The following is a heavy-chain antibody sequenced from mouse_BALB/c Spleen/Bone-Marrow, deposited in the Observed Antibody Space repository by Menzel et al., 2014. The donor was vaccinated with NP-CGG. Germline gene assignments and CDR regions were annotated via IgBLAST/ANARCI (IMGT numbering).Heavy chain of an antibody. CDR3: ARGSYYEGAMDY. D-gene: IGHD1-1*01. Sequence: QVQLQQSGPGLVAPSQSLSITCTVSGFSLTSCGVHWVRQPPGKVLEWLGVIWAGGSTNYNSALMSRLSISKDNSKSQVFLKMNSLQTDDTAMYYCARGSYYEGAMDYWGQETSVTVSS. CDR2: IWAGGST. CDR1: GFSLTSCG. J-gene: IGHJ4*01. V-gene: IGHV2-9*02.